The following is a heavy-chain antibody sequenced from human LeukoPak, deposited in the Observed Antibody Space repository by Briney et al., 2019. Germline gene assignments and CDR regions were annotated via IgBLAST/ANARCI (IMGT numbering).Heavy chain of an antibody. CDR3: ARALCIGGSCYPYYYYYMDV. CDR1: GFTFSSYA. Sequence: GGSLRLSCAASGFTFSSYAMSWVRQAPGKGLEWVSAISGSGGSTYYADSVKGRFTISRDNAKNSLYLQMDSLRAEDTAVYYCARALCIGGSCYPYYYYYMDVWGKGTTVTVSS. D-gene: IGHD2-15*01. CDR2: ISGSGGST. J-gene: IGHJ6*03. V-gene: IGHV3-23*01.